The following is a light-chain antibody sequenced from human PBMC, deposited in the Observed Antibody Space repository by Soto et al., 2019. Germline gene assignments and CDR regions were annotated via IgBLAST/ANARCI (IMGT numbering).Light chain of an antibody. Sequence: QSVLTQPPSVSAAPGQKVTISCSGSSSNIGRNYGSWYQQLPGTAPKLLIYENNKRPSGIPDRFSGSKSGTSATLGITGLQTGDEADYYCGTWDSSPSAGVFGTGTKVTVL. V-gene: IGLV1-51*02. J-gene: IGLJ1*01. CDR3: GTWDSSPSAGV. CDR1: SSNIGRNY. CDR2: ENN.